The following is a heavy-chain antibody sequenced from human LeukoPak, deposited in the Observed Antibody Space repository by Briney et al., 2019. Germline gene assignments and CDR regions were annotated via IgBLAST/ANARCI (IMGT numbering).Heavy chain of an antibody. D-gene: IGHD5-12*01. CDR3: ASYSGYDVRRVPFDY. J-gene: IGHJ4*02. CDR1: GYTFTSYG. V-gene: IGHV1-18*01. CDR2: ISAYNGNT. Sequence: GASVKVSCKASGYTFTSYGISWVRQAPGQGLEWMGWISAYNGNTNYAQKLQGRVTMTTDTSTSTAYMELRSLRSDDTAVYYCASYSGYDVRRVPFDYWGQGTLVTVSS.